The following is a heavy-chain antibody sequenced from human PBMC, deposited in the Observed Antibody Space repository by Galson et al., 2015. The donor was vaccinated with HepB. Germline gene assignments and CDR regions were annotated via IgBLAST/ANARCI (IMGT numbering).Heavy chain of an antibody. CDR3: ARDRKDSSSSGRDYYYYGMDV. Sequence: SLRLSCAASGFTFSSYSMNWVRQAPGKGLEWVSSISSSSSYIYYADSVKGRFTISRDNAKNSLYLQMNSLRAEDTAVYYCARDRKDSSSSGRDYYYYGMDVWGQGTTVTVSS. CDR1: GFTFSSYS. CDR2: ISSSSSYI. D-gene: IGHD6-6*01. J-gene: IGHJ6*02. V-gene: IGHV3-21*01.